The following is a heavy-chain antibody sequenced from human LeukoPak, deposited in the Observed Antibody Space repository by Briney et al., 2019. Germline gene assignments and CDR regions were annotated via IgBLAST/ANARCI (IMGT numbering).Heavy chain of an antibody. D-gene: IGHD2-15*01. V-gene: IGHV3-30*18. CDR3: AKDPKYCSGGSCPPYYFDY. CDR2: ISYDGSNK. Sequence: PGRSLRLSCAASGFTFSSYGMHWVRQAPGKGLEWVAVISYDGSNKYYADSVKGRFTISRDNSKNTLYLQMNSLRAEDTAVYYCAKDPKYCSGGSCPPYYFDYWGQGTLVTVSS. J-gene: IGHJ4*02. CDR1: GFTFSSYG.